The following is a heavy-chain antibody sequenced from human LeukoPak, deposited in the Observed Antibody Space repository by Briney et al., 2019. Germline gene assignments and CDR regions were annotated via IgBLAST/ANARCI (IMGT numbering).Heavy chain of an antibody. CDR1: GFMFSTYW. V-gene: IGHV3-7*01. J-gene: IGHJ4*02. Sequence: PGGSLRLSCAASGFMFSTYWMSWVRQAPGKGLEWVANTNQDGSEKYYVDSVEGRFTISRDNAKNSLFLQMHSLRAEDTAVYYCARDPPGTAVAGYDYWGQGTLVTVSS. CDR2: TNQDGSEK. CDR3: ARDPPGTAVAGYDY. D-gene: IGHD6-19*01.